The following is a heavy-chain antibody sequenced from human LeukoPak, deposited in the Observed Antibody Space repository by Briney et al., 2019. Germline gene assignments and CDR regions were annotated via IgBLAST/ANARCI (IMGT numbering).Heavy chain of an antibody. D-gene: IGHD6-13*01. CDR3: ARGGSSWYEDAFDY. CDR1: GYTFTGYY. J-gene: IGHJ4*02. CDR2: INPNSGGT. V-gene: IGHV1-2*02. Sequence: ASVKVSCKASGYTFTGYYMHWVRQAPGQGLEWMGWINPNSGGTNYAQKFQGRVTMTRDTSISTAYMELSRLRSEDTAVYYCARGGSSWYEDAFDYWGQGTLVTVSS.